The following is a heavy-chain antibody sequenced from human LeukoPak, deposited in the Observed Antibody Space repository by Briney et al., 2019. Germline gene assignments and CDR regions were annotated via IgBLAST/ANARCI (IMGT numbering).Heavy chain of an antibody. J-gene: IGHJ6*03. D-gene: IGHD3-16*01. CDR1: GYSTSSGYY. V-gene: IGHV4-38-2*02. CDR3: SSLRRDYVWGSYYLDV. CDR2: IYHSEST. Sequence: PERLSLTCTVYGYSTSSGYYWGGIRRHPGKGREWIGTIYHSESTYYNKSLKRRVTISADTSKNNICMKLSSVTAADTAVYYCSSLRRDYVWGSYYLDVWGKGTTVSVSS.